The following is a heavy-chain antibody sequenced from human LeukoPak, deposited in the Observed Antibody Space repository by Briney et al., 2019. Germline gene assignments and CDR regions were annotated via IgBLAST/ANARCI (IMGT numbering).Heavy chain of an antibody. CDR2: ISAYNGNT. CDR3: ARDPWTYYSSDQDAFDI. V-gene: IGHV1-18*01. Sequence: GASVKVSCKASGYTFTSYGISWVRQAPGQGLEWMGWISAYNGNTNYAQKLQGRVTMATDTSTSTAYMELRSLRSDDTAVYYCARDPWTYYSSDQDAFDIWGQGTMVTVSS. J-gene: IGHJ3*02. D-gene: IGHD3-10*01. CDR1: GYTFTSYG.